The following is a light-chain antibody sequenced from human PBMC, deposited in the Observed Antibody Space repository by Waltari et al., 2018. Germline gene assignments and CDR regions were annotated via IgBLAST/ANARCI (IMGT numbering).Light chain of an antibody. V-gene: IGLV1-44*01. CDR2: SNN. CDR1: SSNIGSNT. CDR3: AAWDDSLNGVV. J-gene: IGLJ2*01. Sequence: QSVLTQPPSPSGTPGQRVPISCSGSSSNIGSNTVNWYQQLPGTAPTLLIYSNNQRPAGGPDRCAGSKSGTSASLAISGLQSEDEADYYCAAWDDSLNGVVFGGGTKLTVL.